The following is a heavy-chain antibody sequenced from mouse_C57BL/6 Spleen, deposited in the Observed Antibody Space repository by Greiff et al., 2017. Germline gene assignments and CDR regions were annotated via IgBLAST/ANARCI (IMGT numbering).Heavy chain of an antibody. CDR3: AKNSYDGYHAWFAY. CDR1: GFSLTSYG. Sequence: VQLQESGPGLVQPSQSLSITCTVSGFSLTSYGVHWVRQSPGKGLEWLGVIWRGGSTDYNAAFMSRLSITKDNSKSQVFFKMNSLPADDTAIYYCAKNSYDGYHAWFAYWGQGTLVTVSA. CDR2: IWRGGST. J-gene: IGHJ3*01. V-gene: IGHV2-5*01. D-gene: IGHD2-3*01.